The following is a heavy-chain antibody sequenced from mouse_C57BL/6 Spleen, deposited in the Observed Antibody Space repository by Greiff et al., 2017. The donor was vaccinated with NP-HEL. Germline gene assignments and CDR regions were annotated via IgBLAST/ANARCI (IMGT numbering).Heavy chain of an antibody. CDR2: ISSGSSTI. CDR1: GFTFSDYG. V-gene: IGHV5-17*01. CDR3: ARPSFTTVVATDAMDY. Sequence: EVNVVESGGGLVKPGGSLKLSCAASGFTFSDYGMHWVRQAPEKGLEWVAYISSGSSTIYYADTVKGRFTISRDNAKNTLFLQMTSLRSEDTAMYYCARPSFTTVVATDAMDYWGQGTSVTVSS. D-gene: IGHD1-1*01. J-gene: IGHJ4*01.